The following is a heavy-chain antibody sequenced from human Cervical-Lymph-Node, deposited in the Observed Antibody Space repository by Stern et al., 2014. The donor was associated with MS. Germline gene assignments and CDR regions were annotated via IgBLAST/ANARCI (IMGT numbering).Heavy chain of an antibody. J-gene: IGHJ5*02. V-gene: IGHV1-69*01. CDR1: GGTFSKFS. CDR3: ALSSETSDRWYSLGYDL. D-gene: IGHD6-13*01. CDR2: IFTVFGTP. Sequence: AHLVESGAEVTKPWSSAKVSCKASGGTFSKFSSSCVRQAPGQGLEWLAGIFTVFGTPTYAQEFRGRVTITADVSTSTVYMELSSLRSDDTAVYYCALSSETSDRWYSLGYDLWGQGTLVTVSS.